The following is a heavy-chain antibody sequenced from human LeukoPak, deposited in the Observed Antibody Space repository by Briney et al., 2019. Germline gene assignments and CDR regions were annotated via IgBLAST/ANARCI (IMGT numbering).Heavy chain of an antibody. V-gene: IGHV4-30-4*08. CDR2: IYYSGST. CDR1: GGSISSGDYY. CDR3: ARDGIGTYCGGDYYPR. J-gene: IGHJ1*01. Sequence: PSETLSLTCTVSGGSISSGDYYWSWIRQPPGKGLEWIGYIYYSGSTYYNPSLKSRVTISVDTSKNQFSLKLSSVTAADTAVYYCARDGIGTYCGGDYYPRWGQGTLVTVSS. D-gene: IGHD2-21*01.